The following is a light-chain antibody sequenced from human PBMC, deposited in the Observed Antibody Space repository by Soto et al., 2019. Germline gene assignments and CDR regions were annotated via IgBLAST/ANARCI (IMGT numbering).Light chain of an antibody. Sequence: QSALTQPASVSGSPGQSITLSCSGTTSDVGSSNLVSWYQRHPGKAPKLILYEVSKRPSGVSNRFSGSKSGSTASLSISGLQAEDESDYYCSSHRSDITVVFGGGTKVTVL. CDR3: SSHRSDITVV. V-gene: IGLV2-14*02. CDR2: EVS. J-gene: IGLJ2*01. CDR1: TSDVGSSNL.